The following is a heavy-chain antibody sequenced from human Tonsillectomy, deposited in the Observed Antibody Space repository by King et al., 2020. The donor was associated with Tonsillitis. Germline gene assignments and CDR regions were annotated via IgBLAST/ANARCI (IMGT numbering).Heavy chain of an antibody. CDR1: GFTFSSCA. CDR2: MSGSAGVT. D-gene: IGHD5-24*01. Sequence: VQLVESGGGLVQPGGSLRLSCAASGFTFSSCAMTWVRQAPGLRLEWVSAMSGSAGVTYYADSVKGRFTISRDNSKNTLYLQMNSLRAEDTAVYYCAKGWVEMDAWGQGTLVTVSS. J-gene: IGHJ4*02. CDR3: AKGWVEMDA. V-gene: IGHV3-23*04.